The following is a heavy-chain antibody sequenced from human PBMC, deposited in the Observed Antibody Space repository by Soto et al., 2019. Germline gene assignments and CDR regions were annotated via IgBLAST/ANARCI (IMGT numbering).Heavy chain of an antibody. Sequence: ASVKVSCKASRYTFTNFYIHWLRQAPGQGPEWMGIINPSGGSTTYPQKFQGRVTMTRDTSTSTDHMELITLRSEDTALYYCARSQVGRPLDVWGPGTTVTVSS. D-gene: IGHD1-26*01. CDR2: INPSGGST. J-gene: IGHJ6*02. CDR1: RYTFTNFY. V-gene: IGHV1-46*01. CDR3: ARSQVGRPLDV.